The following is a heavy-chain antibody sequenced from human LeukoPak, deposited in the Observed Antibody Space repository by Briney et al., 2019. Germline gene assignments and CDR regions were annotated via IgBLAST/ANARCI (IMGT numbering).Heavy chain of an antibody. CDR1: GITFSSYA. CDR2: IRGSGSGS. CDR3: ATYRRQYSSSWEELDY. J-gene: IGHJ4*02. D-gene: IGHD6-13*01. Sequence: GGSLRLSCAASGITFSSYAMSWVRQAPGKGLEWVSTIRGSGSGSYYADSVKGRFTISRDNSKNTLYLQMNSLRAEDTAVYYCATYRRQYSSSWEELDYWGQGTLVTVSS. V-gene: IGHV3-23*01.